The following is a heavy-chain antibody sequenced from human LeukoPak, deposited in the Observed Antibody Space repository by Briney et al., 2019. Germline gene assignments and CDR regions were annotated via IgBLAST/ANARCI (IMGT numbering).Heavy chain of an antibody. V-gene: IGHV3-48*01. Sequence: PSGGSLRLSCAASGFTFSSYSMNWVRQAPGKGLEWVSYISCSSSTIYYADSVKGRFTISRDNAKSSLYLQMNSLRAEDTAVYYCARAGITTTGPLFQHWGQGTLVTVSS. J-gene: IGHJ1*01. CDR1: GFTFSSYS. D-gene: IGHD6-13*01. CDR3: ARAGITTTGPLFQH. CDR2: ISCSSSTI.